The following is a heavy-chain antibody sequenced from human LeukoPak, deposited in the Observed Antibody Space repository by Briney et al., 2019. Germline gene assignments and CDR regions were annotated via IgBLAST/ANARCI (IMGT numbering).Heavy chain of an antibody. J-gene: IGHJ1*01. Sequence: GGSLRLSCAASGFTFSSYSMNWVRQAPGKGLEWVSSISSSSSYIYYADSVKGRFTISRDNAKNSLYLQMNSLRAEDTAVYYCAREDSSGWDAEYFQHWGQGTLVTVSS. CDR1: GFTFSSYS. D-gene: IGHD6-19*01. CDR2: ISSSSSYI. CDR3: AREDSSGWDAEYFQH. V-gene: IGHV3-21*01.